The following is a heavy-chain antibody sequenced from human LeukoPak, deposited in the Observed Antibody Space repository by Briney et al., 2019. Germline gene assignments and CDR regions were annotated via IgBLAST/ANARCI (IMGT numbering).Heavy chain of an antibody. CDR3: AGDQLALNALNI. J-gene: IGHJ3*02. CDR1: GGSMSSHY. Sequence: SETLSLTCTVSGGSMSSHYWSWIRQPPGKGLEWLGYISYIGSTNYSPSLKSRVTISVDTSKNQFSLRLCSVTAADTAVYFCAGDQLALNALNIWGQGTMVSVSS. D-gene: IGHD1-1*01. V-gene: IGHV4-59*11. CDR2: ISYIGST.